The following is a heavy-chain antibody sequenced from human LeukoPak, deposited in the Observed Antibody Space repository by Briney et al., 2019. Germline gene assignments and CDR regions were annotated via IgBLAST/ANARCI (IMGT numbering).Heavy chain of an antibody. J-gene: IGHJ4*02. V-gene: IGHV3-11*01. Sequence: PGGSLRLSCAVSGFTFSDTYMTWSRRAPAKGLEVLSYIHPSGTGISYADAVKGRVTISRDNAKNPLYLQMNSLRAEDTAMYYFTIDARGLDYWGPRTLGTVSS. CDR2: IHPSGTGI. CDR3: TIDARGLDY. CDR1: GFTFSDTY.